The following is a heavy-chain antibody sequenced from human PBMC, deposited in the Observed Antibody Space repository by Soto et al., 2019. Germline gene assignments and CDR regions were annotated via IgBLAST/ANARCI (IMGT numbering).Heavy chain of an antibody. J-gene: IGHJ6*02. V-gene: IGHV4-4*02. CDR1: GGSISSSNW. D-gene: IGHD1-26*01. Sequence: QVQLQESGPGLVKPSGTLSLTCAVSGGSISSSNWWSWVRQPPGKGLEWIGEIYHSGSTNYNPSLRSRGTISGDKSKNQFSLKLSSVTAADTAVYYCARVSGSYYYGMAVWGQGTTVTVSS. CDR2: IYHSGST. CDR3: ARVSGSYYYGMAV.